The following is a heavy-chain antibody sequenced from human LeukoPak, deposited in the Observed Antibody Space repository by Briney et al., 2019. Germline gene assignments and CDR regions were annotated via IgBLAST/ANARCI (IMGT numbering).Heavy chain of an antibody. CDR1: GGSISSGDYY. D-gene: IGHD4-23*01. Sequence: SQTLSLTCTVSGGSISSGDYYWSWIRQPPGKGLEWIGYIYYSGSTYYNPPLKSRVTISVDTSKNQFSLKLSSVTAADTAVYYCARVRVNYGGNYNYCYYMDVWGKGTTVTVSS. V-gene: IGHV4-30-4*08. J-gene: IGHJ6*03. CDR3: ARVRVNYGGNYNYCYYMDV. CDR2: IYYSGST.